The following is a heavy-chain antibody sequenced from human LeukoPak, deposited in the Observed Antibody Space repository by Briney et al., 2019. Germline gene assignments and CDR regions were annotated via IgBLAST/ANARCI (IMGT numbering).Heavy chain of an antibody. Sequence: GGSLRLSCAASGFTFSSYRMNWVRQAPGKGLEWVSSISSSSSYIYYADSVKGRFTISRDNAKNTLYLQMNSLRAEDTAVYYCARVEWELYYFDYWGQGTLVTVSS. CDR2: ISSSSSYI. J-gene: IGHJ4*02. V-gene: IGHV3-21*01. D-gene: IGHD1-26*01. CDR3: ARVEWELYYFDY. CDR1: GFTFSSYR.